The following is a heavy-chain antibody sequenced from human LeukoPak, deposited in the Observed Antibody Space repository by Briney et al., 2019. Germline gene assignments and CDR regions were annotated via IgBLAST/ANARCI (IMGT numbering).Heavy chain of an antibody. CDR3: ARFAGSGSYVDY. D-gene: IGHD3-10*01. J-gene: IGHJ4*02. Sequence: GGSLRLSCAASGFTFSDYYMSWIRQAPGKGLEWASYISSSSSYTNYADSVKGRFTISRDNAKNSLYLQMNSLRAEDTAVYYCARFAGSGSYVDYWGQGTLVTVSS. V-gene: IGHV3-11*03. CDR2: ISSSSSYT. CDR1: GFTFSDYY.